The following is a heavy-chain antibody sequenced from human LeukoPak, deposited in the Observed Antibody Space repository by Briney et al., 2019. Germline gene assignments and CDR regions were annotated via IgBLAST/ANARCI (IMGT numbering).Heavy chain of an antibody. CDR3: ARLPHGADWLLQEYYFDY. V-gene: IGHV4-39*01. D-gene: IGHD3-9*01. CDR2: IYYSGST. Sequence: KSSETLSLTYTVSGGSISSGSYYWGWIRQPPGKGLERIGSIYYSGSTYYNPSLKSRVTISVDTSKNQFSLKLSSVTAADTAVYYCARLPHGADWLLQEYYFDYWGQGTLVTVSS. J-gene: IGHJ4*02. CDR1: GGSISSGSYY.